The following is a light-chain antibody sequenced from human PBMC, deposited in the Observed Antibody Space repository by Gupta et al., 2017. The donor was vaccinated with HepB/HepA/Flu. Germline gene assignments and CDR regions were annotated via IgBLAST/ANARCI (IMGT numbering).Light chain of an antibody. CDR3: QQRGTIPRT. Sequence: DIQMTQSPSSLSASVGDRVTITCRASQSITTYLSWYQHKPGKAPKLLIPSRFSASGSGTDFTLAISSLQPEDLATYYCQQRGTIPRTFGQGTKVEIK. J-gene: IGKJ1*01. CDR1: QSITTY. V-gene: IGKV1-39*01.